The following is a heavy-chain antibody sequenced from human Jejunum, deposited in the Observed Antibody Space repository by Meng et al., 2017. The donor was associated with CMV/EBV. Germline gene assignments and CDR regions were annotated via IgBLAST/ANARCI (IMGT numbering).Heavy chain of an antibody. V-gene: IGHV1-18*01. D-gene: IGHD6-19*01. CDR1: GDTFTHHG. CDR3: ARDPSNTSGRYAYFDS. CDR2: ISCYNGDT. Sequence: QVQLLQSGGEVKKPGASVMDSCRASGDTFTHHGISWIRQAPGQGLEWLGWISCYNGDTIYAQKVQGRFTMTMDKSASTAYMDLRSLRSDDTAIYYCARDPSNTSGRYAYFDSWGQGTLVTVSS. J-gene: IGHJ4*02.